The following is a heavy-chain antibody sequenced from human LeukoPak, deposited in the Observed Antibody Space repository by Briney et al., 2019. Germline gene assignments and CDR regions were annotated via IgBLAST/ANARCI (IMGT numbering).Heavy chain of an antibody. D-gene: IGHD6-13*01. CDR3: ARHIGSSWLDAFDI. V-gene: IGHV4-59*08. CDR2: TYYSGSS. J-gene: IGHJ3*02. CDR1: GGSIRSYC. Sequence: PSETLSLTCTVSGGSIRSYCWSWIRQPPGKGLEWIGYTYYSGSSNYNPSLKSRVTIVVDTSKSRFSLNLSSVTAADTAVYYCARHIGSSWLDAFDIWGQGTMVTVSS.